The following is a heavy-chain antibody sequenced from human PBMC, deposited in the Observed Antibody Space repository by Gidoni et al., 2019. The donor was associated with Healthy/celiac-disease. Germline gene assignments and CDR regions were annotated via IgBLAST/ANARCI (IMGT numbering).Heavy chain of an antibody. V-gene: IGHV4-34*01. CDR2: INHSGST. Sequence: QVQLQQWGAGLLKPSATLSLTCAVYGWSFRGYYWSWLRQPPGKGLEWIGEINHSGSTNYNPSLKSRVTISVDTSKNQFSLKLSSVTAADTAVYYCARGYRYDSSGYYGYYYYYGMDVWGQGTTVTVSS. J-gene: IGHJ6*02. CDR3: ARGYRYDSSGYYGYYYYYGMDV. CDR1: GWSFRGYY. D-gene: IGHD3-22*01.